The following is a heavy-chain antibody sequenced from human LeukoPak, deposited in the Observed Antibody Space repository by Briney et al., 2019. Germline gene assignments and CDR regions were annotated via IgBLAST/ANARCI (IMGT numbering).Heavy chain of an antibody. V-gene: IGHV3-9*01. D-gene: IGHD5-18*01. CDR1: GFTFDDYA. CDR3: AKDQEQLYRYGYHGFDY. Sequence: GGSLRLSCAASGFTFDDYAMHWVRQAPGKGLEWVSGISWNSGSIGYADSVKGRFTISRDNAKNSLYLQMNSLRAEDTALYYCAKDQEQLYRYGYHGFDYWGRGTLVTVSS. J-gene: IGHJ4*02. CDR2: ISWNSGSI.